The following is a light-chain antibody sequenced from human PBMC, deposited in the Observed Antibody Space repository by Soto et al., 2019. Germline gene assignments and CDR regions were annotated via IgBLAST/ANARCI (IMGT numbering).Light chain of an antibody. CDR1: QSVXXXX. CDR3: XQYDSSPLT. J-gene: IGKJ4*01. CDR2: GAS. V-gene: IGKV3-20*01. Sequence: EIVLTQSPGTLSLSPGERATLSCRASQSVXXXXLGWYQQKPGQAPRLLIYGASSRATGIPDRFSGSGSGXDXXXXXXXXXPEDFAVYYCXQYDSSPLTFGGGTKVEIK.